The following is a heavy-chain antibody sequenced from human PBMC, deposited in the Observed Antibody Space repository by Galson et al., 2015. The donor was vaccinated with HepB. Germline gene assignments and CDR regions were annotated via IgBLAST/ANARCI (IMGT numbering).Heavy chain of an antibody. J-gene: IGHJ4*02. V-gene: IGHV4-31*03. CDR2: IYYSGST. Sequence: TLSLTCTVSGGSISSGSYYWSWIRQHPGKGLEWIGYIYYSGSTYYNPSLKSRVTISEDSSKNQFSLKLSSVTAADTAVYYCARDPKGFSSSWYYFDYWGQGTLVTVSS. CDR1: GGSISSGSYY. D-gene: IGHD6-13*01. CDR3: ARDPKGFSSSWYYFDY.